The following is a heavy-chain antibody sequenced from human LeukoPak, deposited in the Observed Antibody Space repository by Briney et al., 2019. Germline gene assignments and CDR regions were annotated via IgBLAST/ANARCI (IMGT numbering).Heavy chain of an antibody. CDR2: ISGSGGST. J-gene: IGHJ4*02. CDR1: GFTFGDYA. D-gene: IGHD3-22*01. Sequence: GGSLRLSCTASGFTFGDYAMSWVRQAPGKGLEWVSAISGSGGSTYYADSVKGRFTISRDNSKNTLFLQMNSLRAEDTAVYYCAKEFGGRGYYYYFDSWGQGTVVTVSS. V-gene: IGHV3-23*01. CDR3: AKEFGGRGYYYYFDS.